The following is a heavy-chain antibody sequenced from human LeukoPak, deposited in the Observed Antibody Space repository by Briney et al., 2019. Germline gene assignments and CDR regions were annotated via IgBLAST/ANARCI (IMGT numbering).Heavy chain of an antibody. CDR2: IYYSGST. CDR1: GGSISSYY. D-gene: IGHD5-24*01. Sequence: SETLSLTCTVSGGSISSYYWSWIRQPPGKGLEWIGYIYYSGSTNYNPSLKSRVTISVDTSKNQFSLKLSSVTAADTAVYYCARGVMATILTPFDYWGQGTLVTVSS. J-gene: IGHJ4*02. V-gene: IGHV4-59*01. CDR3: ARGVMATILTPFDY.